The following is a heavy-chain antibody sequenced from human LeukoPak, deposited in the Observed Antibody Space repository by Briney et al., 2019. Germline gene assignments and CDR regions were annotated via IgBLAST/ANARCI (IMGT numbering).Heavy chain of an antibody. CDR2: ITGSGGTT. CDR1: GFTFSNYA. D-gene: IGHD2-2*02. Sequence: GGSLRLYCAASGFTFSNYAMIWVRQAPGTGLDSVSAITGSGGTTYYPDSLKGRFTISRDNSKNTLYLQMNSLRAEDSAVYYCAKVSSTSCYNPIDYWGQGTLVTVSS. V-gene: IGHV3-23*01. J-gene: IGHJ4*02. CDR3: AKVSSTSCYNPIDY.